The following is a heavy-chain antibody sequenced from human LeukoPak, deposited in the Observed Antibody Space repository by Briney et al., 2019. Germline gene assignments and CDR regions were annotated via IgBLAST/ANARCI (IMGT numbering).Heavy chain of an antibody. CDR1: GYTFTDYY. CDR3: ARDRGDYYGSGSLFDP. Sequence: ASVKVSCKASGYTFTDYYVHWVRQAPGQGLEWMGWINPNSGGTNYALKFQGRVTMTRDTSIRTAYMELSSLRSDDTAVYYCARDRGDYYGSGSLFDPWGQGTLVIVSS. V-gene: IGHV1-2*02. J-gene: IGHJ5*02. CDR2: INPNSGGT. D-gene: IGHD3-10*01.